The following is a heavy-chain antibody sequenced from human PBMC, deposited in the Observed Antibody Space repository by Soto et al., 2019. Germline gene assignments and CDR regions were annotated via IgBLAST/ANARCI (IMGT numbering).Heavy chain of an antibody. CDR2: IYYSGST. V-gene: IGHV4-39*01. CDR3: ARFESSQMVRGVIRAPFDY. Sequence: QLQLQESGPGLVKPSETLSLTCTVSGGSISSSSYYWGWIRQPPGKGLEWIGSIYYSGSTYYNPSLKSRVTISVDTSKNQFSLKLSSVTAADTAVYYCARFESSQMVRGVIRAPFDYWGQGTLVTVSS. J-gene: IGHJ4*02. CDR1: GGSISSSSYY. D-gene: IGHD3-10*01.